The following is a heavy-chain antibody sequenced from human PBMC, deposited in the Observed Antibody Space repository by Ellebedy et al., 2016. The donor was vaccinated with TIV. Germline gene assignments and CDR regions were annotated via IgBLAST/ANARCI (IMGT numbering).Heavy chain of an antibody. Sequence: GESLKISXAASGFTFSSYAMHWVRQAPGKGLEWVAVISYDGSNKYYADSVKGRFTISRDNSKNTLYLQMNSLRAEDTAVYYCANLRGGGFDYWGQGTLVTVSS. CDR3: ANLRGGGFDY. CDR2: ISYDGSNK. J-gene: IGHJ4*02. CDR1: GFTFSSYA. V-gene: IGHV3-30-3*01. D-gene: IGHD3-16*01.